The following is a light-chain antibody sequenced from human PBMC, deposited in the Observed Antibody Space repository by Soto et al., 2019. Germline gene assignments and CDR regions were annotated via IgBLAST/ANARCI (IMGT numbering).Light chain of an antibody. V-gene: IGLV2-11*01. Sequence: QSVLTQPRSVSGSPGQSVTISCTGTSSDVGGYNYVSWYQQHPGKAPKLMIYDVSKRPSGVPDRFSGSKSGSTASLTIPGLQAEDEADYYCCSYAGSYTYVFGTGTKVTVL. CDR2: DVS. J-gene: IGLJ1*01. CDR3: CSYAGSYTYV. CDR1: SSDVGGYNY.